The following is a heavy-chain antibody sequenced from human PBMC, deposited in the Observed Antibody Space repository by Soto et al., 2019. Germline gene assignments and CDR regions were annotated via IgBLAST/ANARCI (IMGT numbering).Heavy chain of an antibody. V-gene: IGHV3-48*02. D-gene: IGHD1-26*01. J-gene: IGHJ4*02. CDR2: ISSSSSTI. CDR3: SFVFHSEHGYSGSFSFFEY. Sequence: WISQDPRKGLEWVSDISSSSSTIYYADSVDGRFTIARDTAQNSLYLQMTSLGHEDTAGYYCSFVFHSEHGYSGSFSFFEYWGKGTPVTVS.